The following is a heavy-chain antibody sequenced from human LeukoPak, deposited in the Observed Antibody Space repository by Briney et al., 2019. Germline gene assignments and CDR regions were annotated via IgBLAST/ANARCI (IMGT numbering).Heavy chain of an antibody. D-gene: IGHD6-13*01. CDR2: ISSSSSYI. CDR1: GFTFSSYS. CDR3: ASGYSSSHFDY. V-gene: IGHV3-21*01. J-gene: IGHJ4*02. Sequence: GGSLRLFWAASGFTFSSYSINLVRQAPGKGVELVLSISSSSSYIYYADSVKGRFTISRDNAKNSLYLQMNSLRAEDTAVYYCASGYSSSHFDYWGQGTLVTVSS.